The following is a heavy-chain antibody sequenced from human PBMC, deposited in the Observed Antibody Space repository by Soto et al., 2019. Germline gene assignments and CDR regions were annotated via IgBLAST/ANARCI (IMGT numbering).Heavy chain of an antibody. CDR2: VYYNGIT. J-gene: IGHJ6*03. D-gene: IGHD3-3*01. CDR1: GGSINNHY. Sequence: PSETLSLTCTVSGGSINNHYWSWIRQPPGKGLEWLGYVYYNGITNYNPSLKSRVTISVDTSKNQFSLKLSSVTAADTAVYYCARGVGYYDFWSGYYTGTDYYYYMDVWGKGTTVTVSS. CDR3: ARGVGYYDFWSGYYTGTDYYYYMDV. V-gene: IGHV4-59*11.